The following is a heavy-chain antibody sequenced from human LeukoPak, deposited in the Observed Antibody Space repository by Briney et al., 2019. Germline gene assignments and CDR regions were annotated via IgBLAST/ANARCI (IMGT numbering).Heavy chain of an antibody. CDR1: GFTFSAYA. CDR2: ISYDGNTK. D-gene: IGHD2-15*01. V-gene: IGHV3-30*18. CDR3: AKDFGSSVGYSPFDY. Sequence: PGRSLRLSCAASGFTFSAYAMHWVRQAPGKGLEWVAFISYDGNTKYYADSVKGRSTISRDSSKNTLSLQTDSLGSDDTAVYYCAKDFGSSVGYSPFDYWGQGTLVTVSS. J-gene: IGHJ4*02.